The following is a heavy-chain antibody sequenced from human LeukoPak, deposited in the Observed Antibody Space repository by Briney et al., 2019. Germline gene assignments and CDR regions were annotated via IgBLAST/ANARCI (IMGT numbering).Heavy chain of an antibody. CDR3: ARQYSSSSSPDY. D-gene: IGHD6-13*01. CDR1: GFTFSSYE. V-gene: IGHV3-21*05. J-gene: IGHJ4*02. CDR2: ISSSSSYI. Sequence: GGSLRLSCAASGFTFSSYEMNWVRQAPGKGLEWVSYISSSSSYIYYADSVKGRFTISRDNAKNSLYLQMNSLRAEDTAVYYCARQYSSSSSPDYWGQGTLVTVSS.